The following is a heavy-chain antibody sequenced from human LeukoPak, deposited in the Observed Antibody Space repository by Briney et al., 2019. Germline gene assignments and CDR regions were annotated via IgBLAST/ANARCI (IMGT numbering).Heavy chain of an antibody. CDR1: GYSFTSYW. CDR3: ARLEYSSSSLLENGY. CDR2: IDPSDSYT. J-gene: IGHJ4*02. V-gene: IGHV5-10-1*01. D-gene: IGHD6-6*01. Sequence: GESLKISCKGSGYSFTSYWISWVRQMPGKGLEWMGRIDPSDSYTNYSPSFQGHVTISADKSISTAYLQWSSLKASDTAMYYCARLEYSSSSLLENGYWGQGTLVTVSS.